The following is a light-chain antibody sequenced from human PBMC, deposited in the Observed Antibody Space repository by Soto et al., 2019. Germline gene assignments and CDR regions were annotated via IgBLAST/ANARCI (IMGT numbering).Light chain of an antibody. CDR1: QSVSSSY. CDR2: GAS. CDR3: QQYGSSPPT. J-gene: IGKJ1*01. V-gene: IGKV3-20*01. Sequence: EIVFTQSPGTLSLSPGERATLYCRASQSVSSSYLAWYQQKPGQAPRLLIYGASSRATGIPDRFSGSGSGTDFTLTISRLEPEDFAVYYCQQYGSSPPTFGQGTKVEIK.